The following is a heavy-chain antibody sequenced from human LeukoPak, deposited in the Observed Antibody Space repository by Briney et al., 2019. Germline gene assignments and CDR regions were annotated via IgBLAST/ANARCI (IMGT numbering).Heavy chain of an antibody. D-gene: IGHD7-27*01. Sequence: GGSLRLSCAVSGFTVSSNYMSWVRQAPGKGLEWVSVIYSGGTTYYADSVKGRFTISRDNSKNTLYLQMNSLRAEDTAVYYCARAPNRAYYMDVWGKGTTVTVS. J-gene: IGHJ6*03. V-gene: IGHV3-53*01. CDR3: ARAPNRAYYMDV. CDR2: IYSGGTT. CDR1: GFTVSSNY.